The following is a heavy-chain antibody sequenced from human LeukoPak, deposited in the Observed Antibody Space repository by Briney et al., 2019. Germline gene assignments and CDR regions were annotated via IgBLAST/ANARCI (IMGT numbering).Heavy chain of an antibody. CDR3: ARGEVSASLYYFDF. CDR2: VSGYTGNT. V-gene: IGHV1-18*01. J-gene: IGHJ4*02. Sequence: SVKVSCKTSGYSFTTYGVSWVRQAPGQGLEWMGWVSGYTGNTNYAERSQGRITMSTDTSTSTVYLELTSLRSDDTAVYYCARGEVSASLYYFDFWGQGTLVSAS. CDR1: GYSFTTYG. D-gene: IGHD2-2*01.